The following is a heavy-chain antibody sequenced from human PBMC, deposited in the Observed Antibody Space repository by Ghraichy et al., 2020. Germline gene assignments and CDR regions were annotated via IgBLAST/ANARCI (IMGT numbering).Heavy chain of an antibody. Sequence: SETLSLTCTVSGGSISSYYWSWIRQPPGKGLEWIGYIYYSGSTNYNPSLKSRVTISVDTSKNQFSLKLSSVTAADTAVYYCASHPAGSLYFDYWGQGTLVTVSS. CDR2: IYYSGST. CDR3: ASHPAGSLYFDY. CDR1: GGSISSYY. J-gene: IGHJ4*02. V-gene: IGHV4-59*08. D-gene: IGHD3-10*01.